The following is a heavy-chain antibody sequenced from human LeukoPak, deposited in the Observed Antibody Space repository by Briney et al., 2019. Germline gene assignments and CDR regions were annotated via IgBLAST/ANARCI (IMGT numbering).Heavy chain of an antibody. CDR1: GFTFNSFA. CDR2: VSGDGDDT. V-gene: IGHV3-23*01. Sequence: GGSLRLSCAASGFTFNSFAMSWVRQAPGKGLEWVANVSGDGDDTYYAESVKGRFTIARDYAKKTLHLQLSSLRAEDTAVYYCAKLGKWRTLRYFEQWGQGALVADSS. CDR3: AKLGKWRTLRYFEQ. J-gene: IGHJ1*01. D-gene: IGHD5-12*01.